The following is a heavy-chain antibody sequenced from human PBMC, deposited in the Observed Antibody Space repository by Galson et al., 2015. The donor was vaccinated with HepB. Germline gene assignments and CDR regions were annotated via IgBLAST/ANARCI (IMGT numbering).Heavy chain of an antibody. CDR2: IIPIFGTA. CDR3: GRGRVPAAPYNYYYPDV. D-gene: IGHD2-2*01. Sequence: SVKVSCKASGGTFSSYAISWVRQAPGQGLEWMGGIIPIFGTANYAQKFQGRVTITADESTSTAYMERSSLRSEDTAVYYCGRGRVPAAPYNYYYPDVRGNGTPVPASS. J-gene: IGHJ6*03. CDR1: GGTFSSYA. V-gene: IGHV1-69*13.